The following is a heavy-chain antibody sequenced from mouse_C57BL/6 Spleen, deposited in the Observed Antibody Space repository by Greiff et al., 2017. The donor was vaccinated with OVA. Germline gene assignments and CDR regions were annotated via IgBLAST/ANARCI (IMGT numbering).Heavy chain of an antibody. D-gene: IGHD4-1*01. V-gene: IGHV1-7*01. J-gene: IGHJ4*01. CDR1: GYTFTSYW. CDR2: INPSSGYT. CDR3: ARSRTGTRAMNY. Sequence: VHLVESGAELAKPGASVKLSCKASGYTFTSYWMHWVKQRPGQGLEWIGYINPSSGYTKYNQKFKDKATLTADKSSSTAYMQLSSLTYEDSAVYYCARSRTGTRAMNYWGQGTSVTASS.